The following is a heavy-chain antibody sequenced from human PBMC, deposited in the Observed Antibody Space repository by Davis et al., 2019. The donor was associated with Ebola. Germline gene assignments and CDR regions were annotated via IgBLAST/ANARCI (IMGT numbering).Heavy chain of an antibody. V-gene: IGHV3-30*14. Sequence: GESLKISCAASGFTFSSYAMHWVRQAPGKGLEWVAVISYDGSNKYYADSMKGRFTISRDNSKNTLYLQMNSLRAEDTAVYYCGVYYDSSGYPPGALDIWGQGTMVTVSS. CDR3: GVYYDSSGYPPGALDI. D-gene: IGHD3-22*01. CDR1: GFTFSSYA. J-gene: IGHJ3*02. CDR2: ISYDGSNK.